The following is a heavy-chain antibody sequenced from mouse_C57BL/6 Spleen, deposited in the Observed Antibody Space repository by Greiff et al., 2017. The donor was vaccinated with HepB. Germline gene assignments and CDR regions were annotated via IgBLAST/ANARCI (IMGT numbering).Heavy chain of an antibody. CDR3: AKTTVVAWYFDV. D-gene: IGHD1-1*01. CDR1: GYTFTSYW. Sequence: QVQLQQPGAELVKPGASVKMSCKASGYTFTSYWITWVKQRPGQGLEWIGDIYPGSGSTNYNEKFKSKATLTVDTSSSTAYMQLSSLTSEDSAVYYYAKTTVVAWYFDVWGTGTTVTVSS. V-gene: IGHV1-55*01. CDR2: IYPGSGST. J-gene: IGHJ1*03.